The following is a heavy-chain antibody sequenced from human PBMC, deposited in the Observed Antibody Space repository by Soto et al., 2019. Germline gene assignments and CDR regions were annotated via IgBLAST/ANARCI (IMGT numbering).Heavy chain of an antibody. Sequence: ASVKVSCKASGYTFTSYGISWVRQAPGQGLEWMGWISAYNGNTNYAQKLQGRVTMTTDTSTSTAYMELRSLRSDDTAVYYCARETLFSRRQTNNCILPSGQTTLGTVS. J-gene: IGHJ5*02. CDR2: ISAYNGNT. D-gene: IGHD2-21*01. CDR1: GYTFTSYG. CDR3: ARETLFSRRQTNNCILP. V-gene: IGHV1-18*01.